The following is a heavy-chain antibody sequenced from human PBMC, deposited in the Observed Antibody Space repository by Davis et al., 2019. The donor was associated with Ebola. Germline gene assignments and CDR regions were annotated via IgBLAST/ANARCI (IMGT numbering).Heavy chain of an antibody. CDR3: AKEKVTGSSYYLDY. Sequence: GGSLRLSCAASGFTFSSYGMNWVRQTPGKGLEWVSGISGGGYTTDYADSVKGRFTISRDNSKATLYLHMSSLRAEDTAIYYCAKEKVTGSSYYLDYWGQGTLVTVSS. D-gene: IGHD7-27*01. CDR1: GFTFSSYG. V-gene: IGHV3-23*01. J-gene: IGHJ4*02. CDR2: ISGGGYTT.